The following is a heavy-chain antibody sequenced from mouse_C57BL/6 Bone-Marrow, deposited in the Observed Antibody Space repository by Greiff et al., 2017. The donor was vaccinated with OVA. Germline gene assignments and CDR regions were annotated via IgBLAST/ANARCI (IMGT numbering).Heavy chain of an antibody. CDR1: GFTFSSYA. Sequence: EVQGVESGGGLVKPGGSLKLSCAASGFTFSSYAMSWVRQTPEKRLEWVATISDGGSYTYYPDNVKGRFTISRYNAKNNLYLQMSHLKSEDTALYSCARGVDYDYFDYWGPGTTLTVSS. J-gene: IGHJ2*01. CDR2: ISDGGSYT. CDR3: ARGVDYDYFDY. D-gene: IGHD2-4*01. V-gene: IGHV5-4*01.